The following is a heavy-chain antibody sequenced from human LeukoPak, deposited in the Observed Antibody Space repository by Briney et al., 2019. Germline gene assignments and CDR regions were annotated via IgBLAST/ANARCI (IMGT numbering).Heavy chain of an antibody. D-gene: IGHD1-26*01. CDR3: ARVTGSIDY. Sequence: ASVKVSCKASGYTFTSYDINWVRPATGQGLEWMGWMNPKSGNTGYVQKFQGRVTMTRDTSISTAYMELSSLRSEDTAVYYCARVTGSIDYWGQGTLVTVSS. CDR1: GYTFTSYD. CDR2: MNPKSGNT. J-gene: IGHJ4*02. V-gene: IGHV1-8*01.